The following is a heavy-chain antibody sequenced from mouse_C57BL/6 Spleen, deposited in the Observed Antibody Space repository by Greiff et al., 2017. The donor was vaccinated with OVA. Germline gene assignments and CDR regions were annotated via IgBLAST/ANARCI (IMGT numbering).Heavy chain of an antibody. CDR3: AREDYGSSYFDY. CDR1: GFTFSDYY. V-gene: IGHV5-16*01. J-gene: IGHJ2*01. Sequence: EVHLVESEGGLVQPGSSMKLSCTASGFTFSDYYMAWVRQVPEKGLEWVANINYDGSSTYYLDSLKSRFIISSDNAKNILYLQMSSLKSEDTATYYCAREDYGSSYFDYWGQGTTLTVSS. D-gene: IGHD1-1*01. CDR2: INYDGSST.